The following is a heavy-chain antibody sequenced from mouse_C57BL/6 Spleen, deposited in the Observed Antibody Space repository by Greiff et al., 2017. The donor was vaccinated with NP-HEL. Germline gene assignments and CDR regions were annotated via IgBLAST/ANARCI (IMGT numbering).Heavy chain of an antibody. CDR2: IWRGGST. CDR1: GFSLTSYG. CDR3: AKNYYYGSSYGAMDY. J-gene: IGHJ4*01. V-gene: IGHV2-5*01. D-gene: IGHD1-1*01. Sequence: VKLQESGPGLVQPSQSLSITCTVSGFSLTSYGVHWVRQSPGKGLEWLGVIWRGGSTDYNAAFMSRLSITKDNSKSQVFFKMNSLQADDTAIYYCAKNYYYGSSYGAMDYWGQGTSVTVSS.